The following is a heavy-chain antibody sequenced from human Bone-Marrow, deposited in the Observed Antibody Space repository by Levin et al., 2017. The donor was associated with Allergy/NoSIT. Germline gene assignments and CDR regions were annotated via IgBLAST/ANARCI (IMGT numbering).Heavy chain of an antibody. J-gene: IGHJ6*02. V-gene: IGHV3-7*01. CDR1: GFTFSSYW. CDR2: IKQDGSEK. CDR3: ARDLTTVTNHYYYGMDV. Sequence: PGGSLRLSCAASGFTFSSYWMSWVRQAPGKGLEWVANIKQDGSEKYYVDSVKGRFTISRDNAKNSLYLQMNSLRAEDTAVYYCARDLTTVTNHYYYGMDVWGQGTTVTVSS. D-gene: IGHD4-11*01.